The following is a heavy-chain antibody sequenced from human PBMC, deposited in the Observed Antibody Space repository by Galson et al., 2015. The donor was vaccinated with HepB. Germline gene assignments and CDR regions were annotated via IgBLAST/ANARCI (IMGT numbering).Heavy chain of an antibody. Sequence: SLRLSCAASGFTFSNAWMSWVRQAPGKGLEWVAVISYDGSNKYYADSVKGRFTISRDNSKNTLYLQMNSLRAEDTAVYYCAKAYNWNYPGDPWGQGTLVTVSS. CDR1: GFTFSNAW. D-gene: IGHD1-7*01. CDR3: AKAYNWNYPGDP. J-gene: IGHJ5*02. V-gene: IGHV3-30*18. CDR2: ISYDGSNK.